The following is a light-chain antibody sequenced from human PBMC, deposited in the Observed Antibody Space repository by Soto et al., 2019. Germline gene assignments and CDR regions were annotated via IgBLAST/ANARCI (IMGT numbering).Light chain of an antibody. CDR3: AVWDDSLRGWV. CDR2: RNN. J-gene: IGLJ3*02. V-gene: IGLV1-47*01. Sequence: QSVLTQPPSASGTPGQRVTISCSGSSSNIGINHVYWHQQLPGTAPKLLIYRNNQRPSGVPGRFSGSKSGTSASLAISGLRSEDEADYYCAVWDDSLRGWVFGGGTKVTVL. CDR1: SSNIGINH.